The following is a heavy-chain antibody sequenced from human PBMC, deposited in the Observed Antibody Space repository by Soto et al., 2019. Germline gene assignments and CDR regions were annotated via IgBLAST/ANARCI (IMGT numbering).Heavy chain of an antibody. CDR2: MNPNSGNT. CDR3: ARGSRYYDFWSGYYSTYYYYYMDV. CDR1: GYTFTSYD. D-gene: IGHD3-3*01. Sequence: QVQLVQSGAEVKKPGASVKVSCKASGYTFTSYDINWVRQATGQGLEWMGWMNPNSGNTGYAQKLQGRVTMTRNTSISTAYMELSSLRSEDTAVYYCARGSRYYDFWSGYYSTYYYYYMDVWGKGTTVTVSS. V-gene: IGHV1-8*01. J-gene: IGHJ6*03.